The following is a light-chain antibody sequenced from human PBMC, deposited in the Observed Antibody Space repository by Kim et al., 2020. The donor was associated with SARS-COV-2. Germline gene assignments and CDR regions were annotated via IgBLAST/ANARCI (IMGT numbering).Light chain of an antibody. CDR3: QQYNNRPRIT. CDR1: QTVSSN. V-gene: IGKV3-15*01. CDR2: GAS. Sequence: EIVMTQSPATLSVSPGERATLSCRASQTVSSNLAWYQQKPGQAPRLLIYGASTRATGIPARFSGTGSETEFALTISSLQSEDFAVYYCQQYNNRPRITFGQGTRLEIK. J-gene: IGKJ5*01.